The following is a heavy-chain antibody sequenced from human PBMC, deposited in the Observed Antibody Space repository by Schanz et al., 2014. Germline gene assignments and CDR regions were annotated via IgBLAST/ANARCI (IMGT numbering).Heavy chain of an antibody. D-gene: IGHD1-26*01. J-gene: IGHJ6*02. CDR2: IQHDGSRT. CDR3: VKDLQRELLRDDHYYGMDV. Sequence: QVQLVESGGGLVKPGGSLRLSCTASGFTFRDYQMTWIRQAPGKGLEWVAFIQHDGSRTYYTASLKGRVTISRDNSQNMVYVEMNSLRAEDTAVYYCVKDLQRELLRDDHYYGMDVWGQGTTVTVSS. V-gene: IGHV3-30*02. CDR1: GFTFRDYQ.